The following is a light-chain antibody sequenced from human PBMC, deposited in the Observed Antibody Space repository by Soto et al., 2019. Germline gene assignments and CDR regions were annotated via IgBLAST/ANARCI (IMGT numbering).Light chain of an antibody. CDR3: SSYTNSNTRV. J-gene: IGLJ2*01. V-gene: IGLV2-14*01. Sequence: QSALTQPASVSGSPGQSITISCTGTNSDVGGYNYVSWYQQHPGKAPKLMIYDVSNRPSGVSSRFSGSKSGNTASLTISGLQADDEADYYCSSYTNSNTRVFGGGTQLTVL. CDR1: NSDVGGYNY. CDR2: DVS.